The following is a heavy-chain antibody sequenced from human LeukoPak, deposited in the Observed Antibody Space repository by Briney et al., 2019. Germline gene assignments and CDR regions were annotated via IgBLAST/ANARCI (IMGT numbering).Heavy chain of an antibody. J-gene: IGHJ5*02. CDR3: ARGGHGAADQ. Sequence: GGSLRLSCAASGFTFSDCYMSWSRQAPGKGLECLSYISPSTTHTSYADSVKGRFTISRDNAKNLLYLQMNSLRAEDTAVYYCARGGHGAADQWGQGTLVTVSS. V-gene: IGHV3-11*05. CDR1: GFTFSDCY. D-gene: IGHD1-26*01. CDR2: ISPSTTHT.